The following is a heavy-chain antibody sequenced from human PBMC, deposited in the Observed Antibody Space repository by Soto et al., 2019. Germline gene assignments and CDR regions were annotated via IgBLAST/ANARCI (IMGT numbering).Heavy chain of an antibody. CDR1: GFTFSSYS. CDR3: ASDNFNSGYDYQFAYYYYYMDV. V-gene: IGHV3-48*01. D-gene: IGHD5-12*01. Sequence: GGSLRLSCAASGFTFSSYSMNWVRQAPGKGLEWVSYISSSSSTIYYADSVKGRFTISRDNAKNSLYLQMNSLRAEDTAVYYCASDNFNSGYDYQFAYYYYYMDVWGKGTTVTVS. CDR2: ISSSSSTI. J-gene: IGHJ6*03.